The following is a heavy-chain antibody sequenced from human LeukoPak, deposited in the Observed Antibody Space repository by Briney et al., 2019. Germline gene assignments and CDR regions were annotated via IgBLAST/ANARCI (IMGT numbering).Heavy chain of an antibody. CDR3: ARDAYYYGSGSYYISYGMDV. CDR1: GYTFTSYY. D-gene: IGHD3-10*01. Sequence: ASVKVSCKASGYTFTSYYMHWVRQAPGQGLEWMGIINPSGGSTSYAQKFQGRVIMTRDTSTSTVYMELSSLRSEDTAVYYCARDAYYYGSGSYYISYGMDVWGKGTTVTVSS. V-gene: IGHV1-46*01. J-gene: IGHJ6*04. CDR2: INPSGGST.